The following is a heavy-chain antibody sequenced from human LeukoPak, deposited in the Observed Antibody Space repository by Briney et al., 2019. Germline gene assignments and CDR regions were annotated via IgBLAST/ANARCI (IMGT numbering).Heavy chain of an antibody. D-gene: IGHD2-21*01. V-gene: IGHV3-23*01. J-gene: IGHJ4*02. Sequence: GRSLRLSCAASGFPFGTYGMHWVRQAPGKGLEWVSGISGSGGYTYHADSVKGRFTVSRDSSKNTLFLQMNSLRAEDTAVYYCAKGEHIFDYWGQGALVTVSS. CDR3: AKGEHIFDY. CDR1: GFPFGTYG. CDR2: ISGSGGYT.